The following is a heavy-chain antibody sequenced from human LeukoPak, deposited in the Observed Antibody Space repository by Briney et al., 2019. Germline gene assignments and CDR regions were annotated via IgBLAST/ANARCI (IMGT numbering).Heavy chain of an antibody. D-gene: IGHD6-13*01. V-gene: IGHV4-59*01. Sequence: SETLSLTCTVSGGSISSCYWSWIRQPPGKGLEWIGYIYYSGSTNYNPSLKSRVTISVDTSKNQFSLKLSSVTAADTAVYYCARDLIAAAGDRTFDYWGQGTLVTVSS. CDR3: ARDLIAAAGDRTFDY. CDR1: GGSISSCY. J-gene: IGHJ4*02. CDR2: IYYSGST.